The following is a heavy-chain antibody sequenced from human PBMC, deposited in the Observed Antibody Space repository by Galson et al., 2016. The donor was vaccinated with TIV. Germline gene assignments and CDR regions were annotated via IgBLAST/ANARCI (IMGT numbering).Heavy chain of an antibody. D-gene: IGHD3-22*01. Sequence: ETLSLTCGVSGGFISNSNWWSWVRQPPGKGLEWIGEISHSGSTNYNPSLKSRVTISVDESRTHFSLKLTSVTAADTAVYYCARERTPPGPDNDTWFDPWGHGILVTVSS. V-gene: IGHV4-4*02. CDR2: ISHSGST. CDR3: ARERTPPGPDNDTWFDP. J-gene: IGHJ5*02. CDR1: GGFISNSNW.